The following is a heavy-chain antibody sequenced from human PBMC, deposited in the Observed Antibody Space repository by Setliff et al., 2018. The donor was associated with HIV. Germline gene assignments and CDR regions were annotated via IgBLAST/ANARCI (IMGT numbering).Heavy chain of an antibody. CDR1: GCTFTDYY. CDR2: VDPENDER. Sequence: ASVKVSCKTSGCTFTDYYIHWVQQAPGKGLEWLGRVDPENDERIYAEKFRGRLTITADTSTHTAHMELTSLRSDDTAVYYCATDPTYSSGSPDIWGQGTMVTVSS. V-gene: IGHV1-69-2*01. D-gene: IGHD6-19*01. CDR3: ATDPTYSSGSPDI. J-gene: IGHJ3*02.